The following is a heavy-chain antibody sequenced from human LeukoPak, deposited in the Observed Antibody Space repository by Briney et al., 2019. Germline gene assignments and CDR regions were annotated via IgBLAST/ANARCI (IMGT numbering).Heavy chain of an antibody. CDR1: DGSLINYY. Sequence: SETLSLTCAVYDGSLINYYCHWIRQAPGKGLEWIGEISHGGITKHNPSLKSRVTMSQDTSKRQFSLKMNSMTAADTGVYYCGIFMDVVPGSMSWGLGTLVTVSS. V-gene: IGHV4-34*01. J-gene: IGHJ4*02. CDR2: ISHGGIT. CDR3: GIFMDVVPGSMS. D-gene: IGHD2-2*01.